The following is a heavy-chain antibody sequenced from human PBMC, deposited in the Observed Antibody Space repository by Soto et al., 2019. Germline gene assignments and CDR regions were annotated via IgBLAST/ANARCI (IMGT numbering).Heavy chain of an antibody. CDR3: ARLHCDSPNCVPLDP. Sequence: SETLSLTCTVSDGSISPYYWSWIRQPPGKGLEWIGYIYYAGTTTYNPSLKSRVSISVDTSKNEVSLKLTSVTAADTAVYYCARLHCDSPNCVPLDPWGQGTLVTVSS. D-gene: IGHD3-22*01. V-gene: IGHV4-59*08. J-gene: IGHJ5*02. CDR2: IYYAGTT. CDR1: DGSISPYY.